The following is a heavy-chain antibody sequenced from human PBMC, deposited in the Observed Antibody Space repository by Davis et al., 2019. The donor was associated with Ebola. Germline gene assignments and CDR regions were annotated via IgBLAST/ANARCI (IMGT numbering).Heavy chain of an antibody. CDR2: INQDGRET. CDR1: GFSYGDYW. D-gene: IGHD3-3*01. CDR3: ARDTIQYDFWSGYYTR. V-gene: IGHV3-7*01. J-gene: IGHJ4*02. Sequence: GESLKISCAASGFSYGDYWMNWVRQAPGKGLEWVANINQDGRETYYVDSVKGRFTISRDNAKNSLYLQMNSLRAEDTAVYYCARDTIQYDFWSGYYTRWGQGTLVTVSS.